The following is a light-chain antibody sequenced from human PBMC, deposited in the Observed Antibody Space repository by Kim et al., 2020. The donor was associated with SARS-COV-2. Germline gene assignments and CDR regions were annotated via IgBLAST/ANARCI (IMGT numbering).Light chain of an antibody. CDR3: GTWDSSLSAGV. J-gene: IGLJ2*01. CDR2: DSN. Sequence: GPKVTISCSGSTSNIGTNYVSWYQQLPGKAPKLLIYDSNERPSGIPDRFSASKSGTSATLGITGLQTGDEAVYYCGTWDSSLSAGVFGGGTQLTVL. V-gene: IGLV1-51*01. CDR1: TSNIGTNY.